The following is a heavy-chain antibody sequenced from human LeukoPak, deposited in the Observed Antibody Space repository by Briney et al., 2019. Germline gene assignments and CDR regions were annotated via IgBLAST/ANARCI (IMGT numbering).Heavy chain of an antibody. J-gene: IGHJ5*01. V-gene: IGHV4-61*02. CDR1: GGSVSSGTNY. CDR2: FYARGST. CDR3: ARKQVTWFDS. Sequence: KPSETLSLTCTVSGGSVSSGTNYWTWIRQPAGKGLEWIGRFYARGSTNYNPSFKSRVTISVDSSKNQFSLKLTSVTAADSAIYYCARKQVTWFDSWGQGILVTVSS. D-gene: IGHD6-13*01.